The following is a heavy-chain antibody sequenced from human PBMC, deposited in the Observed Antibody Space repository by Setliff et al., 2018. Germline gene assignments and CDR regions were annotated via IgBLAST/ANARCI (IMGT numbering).Heavy chain of an antibody. CDR2: IDPRDDFT. D-gene: IGHD1-1*01. CDR1: GYSFSDFY. V-gene: IGHV1-69-2*01. CDR3: AIDYGPTGTPYH. J-gene: IGHJ4*02. Sequence: VKVSCKASGYSFSDFYMHWVRQVPGEGLEALGRIDPRDDFTVYAERFKDRPTITADTSTDTSYMEMSSLRFEDTAVYYCAIDYGPTGTPYHWGQGTPVTVSS.